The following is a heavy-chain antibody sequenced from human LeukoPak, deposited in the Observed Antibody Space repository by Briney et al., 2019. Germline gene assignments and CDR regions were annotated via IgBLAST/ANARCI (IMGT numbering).Heavy chain of an antibody. CDR2: INHSGST. V-gene: IGHV4-34*01. CDR1: GGSFSGYY. J-gene: IGHJ4*02. Sequence: PSETLSLTCAVYGGSFSGYYWSWVRQPPGKGREWIGEINHSGSTNYNPSLKSRVTISVDTSKNQFSLKLSSVTAADTAVYYCARLRRGVVSWQTQNFDYWGQGTLVTVSS. CDR3: ARLRRGVVSWQTQNFDY. D-gene: IGHD3-3*01.